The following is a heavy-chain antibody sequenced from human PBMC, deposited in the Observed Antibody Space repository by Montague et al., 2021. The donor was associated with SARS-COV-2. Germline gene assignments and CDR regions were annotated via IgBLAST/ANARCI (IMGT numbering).Heavy chain of an antibody. CDR3: AREGYRSGSFYIDY. D-gene: IGHD1-26*01. CDR1: TFTLSSYE. CDR2: ITSSGIFI. Sequence: SLRLSCAASTFTLSSYELNWVRQAPGKGLEWVSKITSSGIFIYYADSVRGRFTISRDNSQNTLYLQMDSLRPEDTAVYYCAREGYRSGSFYIDYWGQGTLVTVSS. V-gene: IGHV3-48*03. J-gene: IGHJ4*01.